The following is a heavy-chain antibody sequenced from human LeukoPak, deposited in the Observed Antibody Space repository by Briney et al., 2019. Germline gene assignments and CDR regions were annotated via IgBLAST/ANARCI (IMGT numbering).Heavy chain of an antibody. D-gene: IGHD6-13*01. J-gene: IGHJ3*02. CDR2: ISWNSGSI. V-gene: IGHV3-9*01. Sequence: GGSLRLSSAPSGFTFDDYAMHWVRQAPGQGLEWVSGISWNSGSIGYADSVKGRFTISRDNAKNSLYLQMNSLRAEDTAVYYCARDQPTYSSSLSDIWGQGTMVTVSS. CDR1: GFTFDDYA. CDR3: ARDQPTYSSSLSDI.